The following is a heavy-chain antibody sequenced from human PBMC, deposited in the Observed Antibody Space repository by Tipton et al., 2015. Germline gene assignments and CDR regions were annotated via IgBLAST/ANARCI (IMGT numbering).Heavy chain of an antibody. CDR2: IIPIFRTT. D-gene: IGHD5-24*01. J-gene: IGHJ4*02. CDR1: GVTYSSYG. Sequence: QSGAEVKKPGSSVKVSCKLSGVTYSSYGITWVRQAPGRGLEWMGDIIPIFRTTNYAQTFQGRVTITADESTTTAYMELGSLRSEDTAIYYCARYRRDAYNRGYLDHWGQGTLVTVSS. V-gene: IGHV1-69*01. CDR3: ARYRRDAYNRGYLDH.